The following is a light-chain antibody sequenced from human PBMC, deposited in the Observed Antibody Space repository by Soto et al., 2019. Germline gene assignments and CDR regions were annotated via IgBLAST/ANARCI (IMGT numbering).Light chain of an antibody. CDR3: QQRRNWPPLT. Sequence: EIVLTQSPATLSLSPGERATLSCRASQSVSSYLAWYQQKPGQAPRLLIYDASNRATGIPARFSGSGSGTDFTLPISSREPEDFAFYYCQQRRNWPPLTFGGGTKVEIK. V-gene: IGKV3-11*01. CDR2: DAS. J-gene: IGKJ4*01. CDR1: QSVSSY.